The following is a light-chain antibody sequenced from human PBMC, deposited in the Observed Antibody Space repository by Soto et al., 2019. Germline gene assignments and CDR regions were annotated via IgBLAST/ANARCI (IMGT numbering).Light chain of an antibody. CDR2: TAS. V-gene: IGKV1-5*03. CDR1: QSISSW. Sequence: DIPMTQSPSTLSASVGDRVTITCRASQSISSWLAWYQQKPGKAPKLLIYTASSLESGVPSRFIGSGSGTELTLTISSLQPDDFATYYCQQYNSYPWTFGQGTKVEIK. CDR3: QQYNSYPWT. J-gene: IGKJ1*01.